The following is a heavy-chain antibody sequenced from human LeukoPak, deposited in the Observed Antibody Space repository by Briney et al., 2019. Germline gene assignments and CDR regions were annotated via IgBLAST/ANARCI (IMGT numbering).Heavy chain of an antibody. V-gene: IGHV1-69*02. D-gene: IGHD2-15*01. CDR2: IIPILGIA. CDR1: GGTFSSYT. Sequence: GASVKVSCKASGGTFSSYTISWVRQAPGQGLEWMGRIIPILGIANYAQKFQGRVTITADKSTSTAYKELSSLRSGDTAVYYCATRYCSGGSCPNRPYYYGMDVWGQGTTVTVSS. CDR3: ATRYCSGGSCPNRPYYYGMDV. J-gene: IGHJ6*02.